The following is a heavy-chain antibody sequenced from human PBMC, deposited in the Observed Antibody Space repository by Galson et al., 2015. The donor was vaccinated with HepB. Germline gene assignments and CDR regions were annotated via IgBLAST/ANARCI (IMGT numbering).Heavy chain of an antibody. Sequence: SVKVSCKASGGTFSSYTISWVRQAPGQGLEWMGRIIPILGIANYAQKFQGRVTTTADKSTSTAYMELSSLRSEDTAVYYCARTRPDYYDSSGYYGVVADNAFDIWGQGTMVTVSS. CDR3: ARTRPDYYDSSGYYGVVADNAFDI. D-gene: IGHD3-22*01. CDR1: GGTFSSYT. V-gene: IGHV1-69*02. J-gene: IGHJ3*02. CDR2: IIPILGIA.